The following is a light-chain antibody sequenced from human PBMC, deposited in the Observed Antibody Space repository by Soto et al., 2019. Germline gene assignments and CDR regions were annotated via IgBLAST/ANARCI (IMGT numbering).Light chain of an antibody. CDR2: EVS. V-gene: IGLV2-8*01. J-gene: IGLJ3*02. CDR1: SSDVGAYNY. CDR3: SSFAGSNEVV. Sequence: QSALTQPPSAYGSPGQSVTISCTGTSSDVGAYNYVSWYQQHPGKAPKVMIFEVSKRPSGVPDRFSGSKSGNTASLTVSGLQAEDEADYYCSSFAGSNEVVFGGGTKLTVL.